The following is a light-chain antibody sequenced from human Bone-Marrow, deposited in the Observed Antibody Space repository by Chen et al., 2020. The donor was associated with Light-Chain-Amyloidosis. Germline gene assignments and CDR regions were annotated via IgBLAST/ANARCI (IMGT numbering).Light chain of an antibody. J-gene: IGLJ3*02. V-gene: IGLV2-14*03. CDR3: SSYTSFSTLV. CDR2: DVS. CDR1: SIDVGGYNY. Sequence: QSALTQPAPVSGSPGQSITISCTGTSIDVGGYNYVSWYQQHPGKAPRLMIYDVSDRPSGVSNRFSGSKSGNTASLTISGLQAEDEADYFCSSYTSFSTLVFGGGTKLTVL.